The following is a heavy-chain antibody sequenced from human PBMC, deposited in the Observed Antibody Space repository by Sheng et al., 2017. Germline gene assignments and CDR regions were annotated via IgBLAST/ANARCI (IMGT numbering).Heavy chain of an antibody. Sequence: EVQLLESGGRLGTAWGGPVRLSCAASGFTFRNYAMTWVRQAPGKGLEWVSSISGSGGGTHYADSVKGRFTISRDNSKNTLFLQMNSLRAEDTAVYYCAKGRDYDSSGSYYAGAFDIWGQGTMVTVSS. J-gene: IGHJ3*02. CDR2: ISGSGGGT. CDR1: GFTFRNYA. CDR3: AKGRDYDSSGSYYAGAFDI. D-gene: IGHD3-22*01. V-gene: IGHV3-23*01.